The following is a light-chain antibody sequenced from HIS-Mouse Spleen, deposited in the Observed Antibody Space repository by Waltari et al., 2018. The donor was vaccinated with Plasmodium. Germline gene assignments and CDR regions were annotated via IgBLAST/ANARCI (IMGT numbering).Light chain of an antibody. CDR2: EDS. J-gene: IGLJ2*01. CDR3: CSYAGSSNVV. CDR1: TSDSGSHNL. Sequence: QSALPQPASASGSPGQSITLPCTGPTSDSGSHNLVSWYQQHPGKAPKLMINEDSNRPSGVSNRFSGSKSGNTASLTISGLQAEDEADYYCCSYAGSSNVVFGGGTKLTVL. V-gene: IGLV2-23*01.